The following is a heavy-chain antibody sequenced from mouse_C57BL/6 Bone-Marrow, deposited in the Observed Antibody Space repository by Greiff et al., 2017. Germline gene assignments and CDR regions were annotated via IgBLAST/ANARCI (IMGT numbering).Heavy chain of an antibody. Sequence: QVQLQQPGTELVKPGASVKLSCKASGYTFTSYWMHWVKQRPGQGLEWIGYINPSNGGTNYNEKFKSKATLTVDKSSSTAYMQLSSLTFEDSAVYDCASWEYCGSSSMDYWGQGTSLTVSS. CDR1: GYTFTSYW. D-gene: IGHD1-1*01. J-gene: IGHJ2*02. V-gene: IGHV1-53*01. CDR2: INPSNGGT. CDR3: ASWEYCGSSSMDY.